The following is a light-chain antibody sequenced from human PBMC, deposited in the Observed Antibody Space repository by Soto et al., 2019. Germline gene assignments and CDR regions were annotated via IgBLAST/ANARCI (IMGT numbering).Light chain of an antibody. CDR2: EVT. V-gene: IGLV2-8*01. CDR3: TSYTGSNWV. Sequence: QPVLTQPPSASGSPGQSVTISCPGTSSDVGAYNFVSWFQQHPGKAPTLIIYEVTKRPSGVPDRFSGSKSGNTASLTVSGLQAEDEADYHCTSYTGSNWVFGGGTKLTVL. J-gene: IGLJ3*02. CDR1: SSDVGAYNF.